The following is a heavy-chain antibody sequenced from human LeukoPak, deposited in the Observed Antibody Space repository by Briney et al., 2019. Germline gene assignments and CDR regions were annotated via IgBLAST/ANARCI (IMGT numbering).Heavy chain of an antibody. Sequence: SETLSLTCAVYGGSFSGYYWSWIRQPPGKGLEWIGEINHSGSTNYNPSLKSRVTISVDTSKNQFSLKLSSVTAADTAVYYCACLIKDYYSGMDVWGQGTTVTVSS. CDR1: GGSFSGYY. D-gene: IGHD5/OR15-5a*01. J-gene: IGHJ6*02. V-gene: IGHV4-34*01. CDR3: ACLIKDYYSGMDV. CDR2: INHSGST.